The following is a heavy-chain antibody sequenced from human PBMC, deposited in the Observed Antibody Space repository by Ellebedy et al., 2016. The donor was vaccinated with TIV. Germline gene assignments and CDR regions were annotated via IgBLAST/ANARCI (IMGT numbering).Heavy chain of an antibody. CDR1: GYTFTSYD. CDR3: ARGATIFGVVITPGYYYGMDV. J-gene: IGHJ6*02. Sequence: ASVKVSXKASGYTFTSYDINWVRQATGQGLEWMGWMNPNSGNTGYAQKFQGRVTITRDTSASTAYMELSSLRSEDTAVYYCARGATIFGVVITPGYYYGMDVWGQGTTVTVSS. CDR2: MNPNSGNT. D-gene: IGHD3-3*01. V-gene: IGHV1-8*01.